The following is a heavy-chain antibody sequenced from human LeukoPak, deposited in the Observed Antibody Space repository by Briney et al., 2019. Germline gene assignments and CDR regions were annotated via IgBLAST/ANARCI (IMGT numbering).Heavy chain of an antibody. CDR3: ARSGYIAGGAWFDP. V-gene: IGHV1-69*04. D-gene: IGHD3-22*01. Sequence: SVKVSCKASGGTFSSYAISWVRQAPGQGLEWMGRIIPILGIANYAQKFQGRVTITADKSTSTAYMELSSLRSEDTAVYYCARSGYIAGGAWFDPWGQGTLVTVSS. J-gene: IGHJ5*02. CDR1: GGTFSSYA. CDR2: IIPILGIA.